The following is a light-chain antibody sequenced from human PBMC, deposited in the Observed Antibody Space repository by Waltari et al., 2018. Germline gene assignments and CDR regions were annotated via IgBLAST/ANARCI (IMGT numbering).Light chain of an antibody. J-gene: IGKJ2*01. CDR3: QQYGSALPYT. Sequence: DIVLPQSPGPLSLSPRARATLSCRASQSVSSSYLAWDQQKPGQAPRLLIYGASSRATGIPDRFSGSGSGTDFTLTISRLEPEDFAVYYCQQYGSALPYTFGQGTKLEI. CDR2: GAS. CDR1: QSVSSSY. V-gene: IGKV3-20*01.